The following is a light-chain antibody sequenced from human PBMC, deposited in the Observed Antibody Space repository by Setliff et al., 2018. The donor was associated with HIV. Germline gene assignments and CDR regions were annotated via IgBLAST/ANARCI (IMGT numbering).Light chain of an antibody. Sequence: LAQPASVSGSPGQSITISCTGTSGDVGRYSLVSWYQQQPGKPPKLMIYQASKRPSGVSNRFSGSKSGNTASLTISGLQAEDEADYYCCSNTGSNTYVFGTGTKVTVL. CDR2: QAS. CDR1: SGDVGRYSL. J-gene: IGLJ1*01. CDR3: CSNTGSNTYV. V-gene: IGLV2-23*01.